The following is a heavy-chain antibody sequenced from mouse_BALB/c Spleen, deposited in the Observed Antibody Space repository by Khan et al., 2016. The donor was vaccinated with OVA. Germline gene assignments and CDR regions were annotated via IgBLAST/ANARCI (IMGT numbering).Heavy chain of an antibody. Sequence: QVQLKESGPGLVAPSQSLSITCTVSGLSLSNYGIHWVRQPPGKGLEWLGVIWTGGITNYNSALMSRLSISKDNSKSQVFLKMNRLQTDDTAIYYCARSYDYGVGGFAYWGQGTLVTVSA. CDR1: GLSLSNYG. J-gene: IGHJ3*01. CDR2: IWTGGIT. D-gene: IGHD2-4*01. V-gene: IGHV2-9*02. CDR3: ARSYDYGVGGFAY.